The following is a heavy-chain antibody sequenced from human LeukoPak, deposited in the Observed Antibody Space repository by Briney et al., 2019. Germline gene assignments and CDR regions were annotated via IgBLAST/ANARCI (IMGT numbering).Heavy chain of an antibody. Sequence: RGSLRLSCGASGFRFESHTMGWVRQAPEKGLEWISSITSGSTTVYYGDSVRGRFTVSRDNAKNSLYLQMNNMRVSDTAVYFCARDVGDGEYFFDFWGQGTLVSVSS. D-gene: IGHD3-16*01. V-gene: IGHV3-48*04. CDR1: GFRFESHT. CDR2: ITSGSTTV. CDR3: ARDVGDGEYFFDF. J-gene: IGHJ4*02.